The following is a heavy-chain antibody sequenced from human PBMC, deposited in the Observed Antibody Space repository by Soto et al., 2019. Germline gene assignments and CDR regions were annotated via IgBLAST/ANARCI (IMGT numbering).Heavy chain of an antibody. Sequence: ASVKVSCKVSGYTLTELSMHWVRQAPGKGLEWMGGFDPEDGETIYAQKFQGRVTMTEDTSTDTAYMELSSLRSEDTAVYYCATGLLVGMYYGMDVWGQGTTVTVSS. D-gene: IGHD6-13*01. CDR2: FDPEDGET. V-gene: IGHV1-24*01. CDR3: ATGLLVGMYYGMDV. CDR1: GYTLTELS. J-gene: IGHJ6*02.